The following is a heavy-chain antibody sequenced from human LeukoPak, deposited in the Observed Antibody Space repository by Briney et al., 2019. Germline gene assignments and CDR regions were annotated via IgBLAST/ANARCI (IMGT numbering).Heavy chain of an antibody. J-gene: IGHJ6*02. Sequence: GGSLRSSCAASGFTFSSYGMHWVRQAPGKGLEWVAVIWYDGSNKYYADSVKGRFTISRDNSKNTLYLQMNSLRAEDTAVYYCAREWLQSPVYYYGMDVWGQGTTVTVSS. CDR2: IWYDGSNK. D-gene: IGHD5-24*01. V-gene: IGHV3-33*01. CDR3: AREWLQSPVYYYGMDV. CDR1: GFTFSSYG.